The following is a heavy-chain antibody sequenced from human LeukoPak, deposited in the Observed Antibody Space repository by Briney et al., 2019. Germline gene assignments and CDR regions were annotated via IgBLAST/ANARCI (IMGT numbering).Heavy chain of an antibody. V-gene: IGHV4-39*07. D-gene: IGHD5-18*01. CDR2: IYYSGST. CDR3: ARAAGIQLWLRELGDAFDI. Sequence: SETLSLTCTVSGGSISSSSYYWGWIRQPPGKGLEWIGSIYYSGSTYYNPSLKSRVTISVDTSKNQFSLKLSSVTAADTAVYYCARAAGIQLWLRELGDAFDIWGQGTMVTVSS. CDR1: GGSISSSSYY. J-gene: IGHJ3*02.